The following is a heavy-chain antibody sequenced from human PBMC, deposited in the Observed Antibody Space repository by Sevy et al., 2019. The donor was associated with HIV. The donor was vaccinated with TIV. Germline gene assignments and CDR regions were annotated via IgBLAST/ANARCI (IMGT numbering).Heavy chain of an antibody. V-gene: IGHV3-20*04. CDR3: ARNTYYLDTTGCGAFDL. J-gene: IGHJ3*01. CDR1: GFTFSDYA. D-gene: IGHD3-22*01. Sequence: GGSLRLSCAASGFTFSDYAMSWVRQAPGKGLEWVSGINWSGSNKGYADSVKGQFTISRDDAKYSLYLQMKSLRAEDTALYYCARNTYYLDTTGCGAFDLWGQGTLVTVSS. CDR2: INWSGSNK.